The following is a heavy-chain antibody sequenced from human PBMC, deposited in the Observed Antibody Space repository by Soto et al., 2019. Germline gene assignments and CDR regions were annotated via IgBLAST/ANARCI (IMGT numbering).Heavy chain of an antibody. J-gene: IGHJ3*02. CDR3: TTGPNLRPLAAFDI. CDR2: IKSKTDGGTI. CDR1: GFTFTNAW. Sequence: EVQLVVSGGGLVKPGGSLRLSCAASGFTFTNAWMTWVRQGPGKGLQWVGRIKSKTDGGTIDYAAPVKGRFTISRDDSKNTLYLQMNSLKTEDTAVYYCTTGPNLRPLAAFDIWGQGTVVTVSS. V-gene: IGHV3-15*01.